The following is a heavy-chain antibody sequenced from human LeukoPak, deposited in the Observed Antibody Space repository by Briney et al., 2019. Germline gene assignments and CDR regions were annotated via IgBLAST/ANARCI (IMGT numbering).Heavy chain of an antibody. V-gene: IGHV3-33*01. J-gene: IGHJ4*02. D-gene: IGHD6-19*01. Sequence: GGSLRLSCAASGFTFSSYGMHWVRQAPGKGLEWVAVIWYDGSNKYYADSVKGRFTISRDNSKNTLYLQMNSLRAEDTAVYYCARETLGWAFDYWGQGTLVTVSS. CDR1: GFTFSSYG. CDR2: IWYDGSNK. CDR3: ARETLGWAFDY.